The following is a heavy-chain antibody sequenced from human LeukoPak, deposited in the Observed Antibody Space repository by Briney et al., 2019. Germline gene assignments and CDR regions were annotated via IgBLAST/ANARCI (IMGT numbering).Heavy chain of an antibody. CDR2: IKSKTNGGTA. CDR1: GFTFSNAW. Sequence: AGGSLRLSCAASGFTFSNAWMNWVRQAPGKGLEWVGHIKSKTNGGTADYAAPVKGTFTISRDDSKNTLYLQMNSLKMEDTAMYYCAKGHGYSYGYDFDYWGQGTLVTVSS. D-gene: IGHD5-18*01. CDR3: AKGHGYSYGYDFDY. V-gene: IGHV3-15*05. J-gene: IGHJ4*02.